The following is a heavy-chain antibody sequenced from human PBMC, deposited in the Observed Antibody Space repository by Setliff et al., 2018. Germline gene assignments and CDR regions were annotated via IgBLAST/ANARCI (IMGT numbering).Heavy chain of an antibody. Sequence: SETLSLTCAVSGYSISSSSYYWGWIRQPPGKGLEWIGSIYYSGSTYYNPSLKSRVTISVDTSKNQLSLKLSSVTAADTAVYYCARRTEYYNFWSGYYDYWGQGTLVTV. CDR2: IYYSGST. D-gene: IGHD3-3*01. CDR1: GYSISSSSYY. V-gene: IGHV4-39*07. J-gene: IGHJ4*02. CDR3: ARRTEYYNFWSGYYDY.